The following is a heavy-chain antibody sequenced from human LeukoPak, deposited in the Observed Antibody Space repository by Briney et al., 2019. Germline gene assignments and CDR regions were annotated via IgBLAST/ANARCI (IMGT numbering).Heavy chain of an antibody. CDR1: GFTFDDYA. CDR3: AKASSATIRYPFDY. D-gene: IGHD5-12*01. J-gene: IGHJ4*02. Sequence: GGSLRLSCAASGFTFDDYAMHWVRQAPGKGLEWVSGISWNSGFIGYADSVKGRFTISRDNAKNSLYLQMNSLRAEDMALYYCAKASSATIRYPFDYWGQGTLVTVSS. CDR2: ISWNSGFI. V-gene: IGHV3-9*03.